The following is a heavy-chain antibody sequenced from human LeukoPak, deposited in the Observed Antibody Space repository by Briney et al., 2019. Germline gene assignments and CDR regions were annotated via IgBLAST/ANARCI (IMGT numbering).Heavy chain of an antibody. J-gene: IGHJ4*02. D-gene: IGHD3-3*01. V-gene: IGHV1-2*02. CDR1: VYTFPVYY. CDR3: ARVDSITIFGVVELFDY. CDR2: INPNSGGT. Sequence: ASVKVSLKSSVYTFPVYYIHWVRKAPGQGLEWMGWINPNSGGTNYSQKFQSRVTMTRDTFSSTAYMELSRLRSDDTAVYYCARVDSITIFGVVELFDYWRQASQVTHSS.